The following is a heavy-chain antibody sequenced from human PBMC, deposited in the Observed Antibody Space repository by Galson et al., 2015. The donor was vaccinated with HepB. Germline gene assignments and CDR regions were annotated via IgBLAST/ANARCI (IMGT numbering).Heavy chain of an antibody. CDR1: KFAFSIYD. CDR3: AGEIRAPTGVGDGLDV. Sequence: SLRLSCAASKFAFSIYDMHWVRQVTGKGLEWVSAVSPSGDPYYADSVKGRFTISREDAKNSVYLRMNNLRAGDTALYYCAGEIRAPTGVGDGLDVWGQGTMVTVS. J-gene: IGHJ6*02. CDR2: VSPSGDP. V-gene: IGHV3-13*05. D-gene: IGHD2-8*01.